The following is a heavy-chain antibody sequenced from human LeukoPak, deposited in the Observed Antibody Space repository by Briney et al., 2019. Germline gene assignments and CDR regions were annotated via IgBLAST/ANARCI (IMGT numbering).Heavy chain of an antibody. Sequence: GGSLRFSCAASGFTFSSYLMHWARQAPGKGLKYISAITSNGGTTYYADSVKGRVTISRDNSKNTLYLQMSSLRPEDTAVYYCVKDDSYYYDRSARDSWGQGTLVTVSS. CDR3: VKDDSYYYDRSARDS. CDR2: ITSNGGTT. D-gene: IGHD3-22*01. CDR1: GFTFSSYL. V-gene: IGHV3-64D*09. J-gene: IGHJ4*02.